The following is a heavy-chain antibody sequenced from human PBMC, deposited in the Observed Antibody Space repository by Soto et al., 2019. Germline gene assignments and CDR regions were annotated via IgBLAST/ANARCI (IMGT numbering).Heavy chain of an antibody. D-gene: IGHD2-15*01. CDR2: ISDSAAFT. CDR3: ARAVGGSFLFDY. J-gene: IGHJ4*02. Sequence: GGSLRLSCAASGFTFSDYYMGWVRQAPGKGLEWVSFISDSAAFTSYADSVKGRFTVSRDNAKNSLYLRLNSLTAEDTAVYFCARAVGGSFLFDYWGPGSLVTSPQ. CDR1: GFTFSDYY. V-gene: IGHV3-11*05.